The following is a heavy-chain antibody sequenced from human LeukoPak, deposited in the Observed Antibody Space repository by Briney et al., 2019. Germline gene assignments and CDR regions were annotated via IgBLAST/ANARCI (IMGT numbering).Heavy chain of an antibody. J-gene: IGHJ4*02. Sequence: GGSLRLSCAASGFTSRSYAMHWVRQVSGKGLEWVSGSNGNGGSTYYADSVKGRFTISRDDSKNTLYLQMNSLRADDTAVYYCAKAYSASPGGYFDYWGQGALVTVSS. CDR2: SNGNGGST. D-gene: IGHD1-26*01. CDR3: AKAYSASPGGYFDY. V-gene: IGHV3-23*01. CDR1: GFTSRSYA.